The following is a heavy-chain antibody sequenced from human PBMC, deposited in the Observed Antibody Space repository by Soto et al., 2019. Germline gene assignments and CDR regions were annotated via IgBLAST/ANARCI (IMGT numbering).Heavy chain of an antibody. D-gene: IGHD2-15*01. Sequence: QVQLVQSGAEVKKPGSSVKVSCKASGGTFSSYAINWVRQAPGQGLEWMGGIIPIFGTANYAQKFQGRVTITAEESTSRADMELSSLRSEDTAVYYCARGSGGSSYYYYGMDVWGQGTTVTVSS. J-gene: IGHJ6*02. CDR3: ARGSGGSSYYYYGMDV. CDR2: IIPIFGTA. V-gene: IGHV1-69*12. CDR1: GGTFSSYA.